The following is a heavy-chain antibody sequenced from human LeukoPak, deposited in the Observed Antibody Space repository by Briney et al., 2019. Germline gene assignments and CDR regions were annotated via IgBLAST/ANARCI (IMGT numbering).Heavy chain of an antibody. CDR2: IYYSGST. J-gene: IGHJ4*02. D-gene: IGHD6-13*01. V-gene: IGHV4-30-4*07. Sequence: PSQTLSLTCTVSGGSISSGSYYWSWIRQPPGKGLEWIGYIYYSGSTYYNPSLKSRVTISVDTSKNQFSLKLSSVTAADTAVYYCARYSSWYIGESDYWGQGTLVTVSS. CDR3: ARYSSWYIGESDY. CDR1: GGSISSGSYY.